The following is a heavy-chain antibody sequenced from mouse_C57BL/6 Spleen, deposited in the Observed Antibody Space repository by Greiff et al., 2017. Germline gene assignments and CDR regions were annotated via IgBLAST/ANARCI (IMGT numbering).Heavy chain of an antibody. D-gene: IGHD2-14*01. V-gene: IGHV5-12*01. CDR1: GFTFSDYY. CDR3: ASSYYRPFAY. Sequence: DVMLVESGGGLVQPGGSLKLSCAASGFTFSDYYMYWVRQTPEKRLEWVAYLSNGGGSTYYPDTVKGRFTISRDNAKNTLYLQMSRLKSEDTAMYYCASSYYRPFAYWGHVTLVTVSA. J-gene: IGHJ3*01. CDR2: LSNGGGST.